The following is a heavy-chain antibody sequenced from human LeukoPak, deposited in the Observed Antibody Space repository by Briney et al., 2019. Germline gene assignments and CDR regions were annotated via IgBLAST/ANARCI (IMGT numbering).Heavy chain of an antibody. D-gene: IGHD3-3*01. J-gene: IGHJ4*02. CDR3: AREVRAIFGVVTYSPYFDY. CDR1: GGTFSSYA. Sequence: SVKVSCKASGGTFSSYAISWVRQAPGQGLEWMGRIIPILGIANYAQKFQGRVTITTDESTSTAYMELSSLRSEDTAVYYCAREVRAIFGVVTYSPYFDYWGQGTLVTVSS. V-gene: IGHV1-69*04. CDR2: IIPILGIA.